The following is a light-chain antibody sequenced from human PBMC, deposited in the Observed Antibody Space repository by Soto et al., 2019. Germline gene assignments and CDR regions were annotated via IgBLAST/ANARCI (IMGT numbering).Light chain of an antibody. V-gene: IGKV3-20*01. CDR2: GAS. CDR3: QQYGSSSWT. J-gene: IGKJ1*01. CDR1: QSVSSY. Sequence: EIVLTQSPGTLSLSPGERATLSCRASQSVSSYLAWYQQKPGQAPRLLIYGASTRATGIPARFSGSGSGTDFTLTISRLEPEDFAVYYCQQYGSSSWTFGQGAKVDIK.